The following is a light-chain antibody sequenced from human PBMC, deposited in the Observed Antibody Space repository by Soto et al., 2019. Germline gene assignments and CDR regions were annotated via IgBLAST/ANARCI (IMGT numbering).Light chain of an antibody. CDR2: GAS. CDR1: QSVSSSY. CDR3: QQYGSSPLYT. Sequence: EIVLPQSPGTLPLSPGERATLSCRASQSVSSSYLAWYQQKPGQAPRLLIYGASSSATGIPDRFSGSGSGTDFTLTISRLEPEDFAVYYCQQYGSSPLYTVGQGTKLEIK. V-gene: IGKV3-20*01. J-gene: IGKJ2*01.